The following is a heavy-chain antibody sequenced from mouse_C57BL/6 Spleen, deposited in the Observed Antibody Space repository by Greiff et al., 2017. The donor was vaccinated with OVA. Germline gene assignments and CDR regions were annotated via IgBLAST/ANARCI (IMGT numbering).Heavy chain of an antibody. CDR3: ARGDQRNYAMDY. CDR2: IDPSDSET. V-gene: IGHV1-52*01. Sequence: VQLQQPGAELVRPGSSVKLSCKASGYTFTSYWMHWVKQRPIQGLEWIGNIDPSDSETHYNQKFKDKATLTVDKSSSTAYMQLSSLTSEDSAVYYCARGDQRNYAMDYWGQGTSVTVSS. CDR1: GYTFTSYW. J-gene: IGHJ4*01.